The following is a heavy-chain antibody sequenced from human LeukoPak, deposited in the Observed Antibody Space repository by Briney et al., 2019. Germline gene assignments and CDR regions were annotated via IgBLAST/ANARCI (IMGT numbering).Heavy chain of an antibody. D-gene: IGHD6-13*01. CDR3: AKGYSSSWYDPFDY. CDR1: GFTFSKVW. V-gene: IGHV3-23*01. J-gene: IGHJ4*02. Sequence: QPGGSLRLSCAASGFTFSKVWVSWVRQAPGKGLEWVSAISGSGGSTYYADSVKGRFTISRDNSKNTLYLQMNSLRAEDTAVYYCAKGYSSSWYDPFDYWGQGTLVTVSS. CDR2: ISGSGGST.